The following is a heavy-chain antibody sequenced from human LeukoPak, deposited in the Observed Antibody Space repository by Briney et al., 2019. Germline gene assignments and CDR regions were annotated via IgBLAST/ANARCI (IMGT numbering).Heavy chain of an antibody. CDR2: ISSSGSTI. CDR3: AREAYDSSGAHLDY. D-gene: IGHD3-22*01. CDR1: GFTFSDYY. J-gene: IGHJ4*02. V-gene: IGHV3-11*01. Sequence: GGSLRLSCAASGFTFSDYYMSWIREAPGKGLEWVSYISSSGSTIYYADSVKGRFTISRDNAKNSLYLQMNSLRAEDTAVYYCAREAYDSSGAHLDYWGQGTLVTVSS.